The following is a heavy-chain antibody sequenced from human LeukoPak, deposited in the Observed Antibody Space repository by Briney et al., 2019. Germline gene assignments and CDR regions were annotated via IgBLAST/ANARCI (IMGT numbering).Heavy chain of an antibody. V-gene: IGHV4-30-4*01. CDR1: GDSISSGDYY. CDR3: ARGVWDYYGSGSYSIRIYFDY. Sequence: SQTLSLTCTVSGDSISSGDYYWRWIRQPPGKGLEWIGYIYYSGSTYYNPSLKSRVTISVDTSKNQFSLKLSSVTAADTAVYYCARGVWDYYGSGSYSIRIYFDYWGQGTLDTVSS. D-gene: IGHD3-10*01. J-gene: IGHJ4*02. CDR2: IYYSGST.